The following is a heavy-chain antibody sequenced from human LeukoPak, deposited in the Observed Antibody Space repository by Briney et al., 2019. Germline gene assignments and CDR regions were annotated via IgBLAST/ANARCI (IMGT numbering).Heavy chain of an antibody. D-gene: IGHD2-15*01. CDR2: ISGDGGRT. V-gene: IGHV3-43*02. CDR1: GFTFDDYA. CDR3: AKDLFIARGYFYYMDV. Sequence: PGGSLRLSCAASGFTFDDYAMHWVRQPPGKGLEWVSLISGDGGRTYYADSVKGRFSVSRDNSKNTLYLQMNSLGTEDTALYYCAKDLFIARGYFYYMDVWGKGTTVTASS. J-gene: IGHJ6*03.